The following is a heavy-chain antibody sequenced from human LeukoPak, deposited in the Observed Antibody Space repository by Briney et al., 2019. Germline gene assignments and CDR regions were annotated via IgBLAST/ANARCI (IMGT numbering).Heavy chain of an antibody. D-gene: IGHD2-2*03. CDR1: GFTFSRYR. CDR2: VSSDGSST. Sequence: AGGSLRVSCAASGFTFSRYRLHWVRQAPGKGLVWVSRVSSDGSSTNYADSVKGRFTISRDNAKNTLYLQMNSLRAEDTAVYFCARDRIMDSYDAFDIWGQGTMVTVSS. V-gene: IGHV3-74*01. J-gene: IGHJ3*02. CDR3: ARDRIMDSYDAFDI.